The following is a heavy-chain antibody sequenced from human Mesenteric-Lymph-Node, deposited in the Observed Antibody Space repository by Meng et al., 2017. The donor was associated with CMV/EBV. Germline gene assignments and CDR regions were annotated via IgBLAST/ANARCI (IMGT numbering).Heavy chain of an antibody. D-gene: IGHD1-26*01. CDR2: IIPILGSA. Sequence: SVKVSCKASGGTFSSHTISWIRQAPGQGLEWMGRIIPILGSADYAQKVQGRFTMTRDTSTSTVSMELSSLRSEDTAVYYCASHDPYSASGGAFHIWGQGTMVTVSS. CDR3: ASHDPYSASGGAFHI. J-gene: IGHJ3*02. V-gene: IGHV1-69*08. CDR1: GGTFSSHT.